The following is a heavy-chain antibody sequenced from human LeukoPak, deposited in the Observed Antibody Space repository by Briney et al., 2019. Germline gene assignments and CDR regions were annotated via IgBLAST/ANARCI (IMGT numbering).Heavy chain of an antibody. CDR3: ARLLGSSSSSWASFDY. J-gene: IGHJ4*02. D-gene: IGHD6-13*01. CDR2: SYPGDSDT. CDR1: GYSFTSYW. V-gene: IGHV5-51*01. Sequence: GDSLKISCKGSGYSFTSYWIGWVRQMPGKGVEWMGFSYPGDSDTRYSPSFQGQVTISADKSISTAYLQWSSLKASDTAMYYCARLLGSSSSSWASFDYWGQGTLVTVSP.